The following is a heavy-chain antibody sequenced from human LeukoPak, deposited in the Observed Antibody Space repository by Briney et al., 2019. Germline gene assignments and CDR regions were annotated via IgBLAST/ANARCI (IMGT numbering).Heavy chain of an antibody. CDR2: ISGSGGST. CDR1: GFTFSSYA. Sequence: GGSLRLSCAASGFTFSSYAMSWVRQAPGKGLEWVSAISGSGGSTYYADSVKGRFTISRDNSKNTLYLKMNSLRAEDTAVNYCAKAIGWCGEYYDYMDVWGKGTTVTVAS. J-gene: IGHJ6*03. CDR3: AKAIGWCGEYYDYMDV. D-gene: IGHD3-10*01. V-gene: IGHV3-23*01.